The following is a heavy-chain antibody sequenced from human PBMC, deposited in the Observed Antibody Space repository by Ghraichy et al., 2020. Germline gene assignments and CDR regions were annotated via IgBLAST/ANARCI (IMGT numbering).Heavy chain of an antibody. CDR3: ARLIYYGSGSYYNKYYFDY. CDR1: GGSISSSSYY. V-gene: IGHV4-39*01. CDR2: IYYSGST. J-gene: IGHJ4*02. D-gene: IGHD3-10*01. Sequence: SETLSLTCTVSGGSISSSSYYWGWIRQPPGKGLEWIGSIYYSGSTYYNPSLKSRVTISVDTSKNQFSLKLSSVTAADTAVYYCARLIYYGSGSYYNKYYFDYWGQGTLVTVSS.